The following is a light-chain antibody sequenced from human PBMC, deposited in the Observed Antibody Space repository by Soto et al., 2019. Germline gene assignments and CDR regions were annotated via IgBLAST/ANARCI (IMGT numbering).Light chain of an antibody. J-gene: IGKJ1*01. V-gene: IGKV1-5*03. CDR3: QHYNSYSEA. CDR2: KAS. CDR1: QDISNY. Sequence: DIQMPQSPSSLSASVGDRVTITCQASQDISNYLNWYQQKPGKAPKLLIYKASTLKSGVPSRFSGSGSGTEFTLTISSLQPDDFATYYCQHYNSYSEAFGQGTKVDIK.